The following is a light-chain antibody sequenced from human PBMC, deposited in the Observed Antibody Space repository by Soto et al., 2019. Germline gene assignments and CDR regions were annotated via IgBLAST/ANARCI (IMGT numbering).Light chain of an antibody. V-gene: IGKV1-9*01. Sequence: IQLTQSPSSLSASLGARVTITCRASQGISSYLAWYQQKPGKAPKLLIYAASTLQSGVPSRFSGSGSGTDFTLTISSLQPEDFATYYCQQLNSYSITFGQGTKVDIK. CDR2: AAS. CDR1: QGISSY. CDR3: QQLNSYSIT. J-gene: IGKJ1*01.